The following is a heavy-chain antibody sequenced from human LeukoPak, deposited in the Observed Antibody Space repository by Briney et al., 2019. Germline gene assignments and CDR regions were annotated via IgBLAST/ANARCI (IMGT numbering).Heavy chain of an antibody. D-gene: IGHD3-16*01. J-gene: IGHJ4*02. CDR1: GGSISSYY. CDR3: AGGFDSNPDY. Sequence: SETLSLTCAVSGGSISSYYWSWIRQSPGKGLEWIGYIFYSGSTNYNPSLKSRVTISIDTSKNHFSLKLSSVTAADTAVYYCAGGFDSNPDYWGQGTLVTVSS. V-gene: IGHV4-59*01. CDR2: IFYSGST.